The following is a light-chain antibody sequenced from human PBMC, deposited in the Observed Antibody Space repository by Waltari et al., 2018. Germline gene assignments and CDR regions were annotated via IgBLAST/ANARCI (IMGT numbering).Light chain of an antibody. V-gene: IGKV3-15*01. CDR1: QSVSSN. CDR3: QQYNNWPPWT. CDR2: GAS. Sequence: EIVITQSPDTLSVSPGERATLSCRASQSVSSNLAWYQQKPGQAPRLLIYGASTRATGIPARFSGSGSGTEFTLTISSLQSEDFAVYYCQQYNNWPPWTFGQGTKVEIK. J-gene: IGKJ1*01.